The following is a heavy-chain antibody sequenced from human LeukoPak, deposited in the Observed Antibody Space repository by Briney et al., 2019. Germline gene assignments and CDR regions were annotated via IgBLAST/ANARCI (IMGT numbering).Heavy chain of an antibody. V-gene: IGHV1-2*02. D-gene: IGHD3-10*01. CDR1: GGTFSGYA. CDR3: ARDLKNYGHLGPLDY. CDR2: INPNSGGT. J-gene: IGHJ4*02. Sequence: ASVKVSCKASGGTFSGYAINWVRQAPGQGLEWMGWINPNSGGTNYAQKYLGRVTMTRDTSISTAYMELSSLRSDDTAVYFCARDLKNYGHLGPLDYWGQGTLVTVSS.